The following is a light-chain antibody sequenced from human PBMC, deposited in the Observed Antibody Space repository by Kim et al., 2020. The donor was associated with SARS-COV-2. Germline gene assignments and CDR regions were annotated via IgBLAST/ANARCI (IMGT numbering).Light chain of an antibody. V-gene: IGKV2-24*01. Sequence: PTPISYTYSHSRLNNDGNTCLRRLHQRPGQPPIRLIYQVSIRFSGVPERFSGSGAGTYFTLRISRVEAEDDGIYYCMQATQFPWSFGQGSEVDIK. CDR3: MQATQFPWS. CDR1: HSRLNNDGNTC. CDR2: QVS. J-gene: IGKJ1*01.